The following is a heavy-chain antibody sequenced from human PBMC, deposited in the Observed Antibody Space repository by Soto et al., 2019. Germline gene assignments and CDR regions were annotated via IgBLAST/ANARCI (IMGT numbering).Heavy chain of an antibody. D-gene: IGHD2-21*02. CDR3: VRGGDWKFDF. CDR2: IHPSGRT. Sequence: QVQLQESGPGLVKPSGTLSLTCAVSGDSITIDKWWSWVRQSPGKGLEWIGEIHPSGRTNCKPSVKSRITMSVDKSKNQFSLELRSTTAADTAVYYCVRGGDWKFDFWGQGRVVTVSS. V-gene: IGHV4-4*02. CDR1: GDSITIDKW. J-gene: IGHJ4*02.